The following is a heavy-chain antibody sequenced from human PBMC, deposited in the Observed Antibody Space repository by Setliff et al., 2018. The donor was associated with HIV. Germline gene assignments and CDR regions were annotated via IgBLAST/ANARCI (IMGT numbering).Heavy chain of an antibody. CDR1: GGSVTSHY. V-gene: IGHV4-59*02. D-gene: IGHD1-7*01. CDR3: ARAGYYGTTSYWEYFQH. J-gene: IGHJ1*01. Sequence: SETLSLTCTVSGGSVTSHYWSFIRQPPGKGLEWIGSIYYNGITNYNPSLTSRVTISVDTSKNQFSLKLSSVTAADTAVYFCARAGYYGTTSYWEYFQHWGQGALVTVSS. CDR2: IYYNGIT.